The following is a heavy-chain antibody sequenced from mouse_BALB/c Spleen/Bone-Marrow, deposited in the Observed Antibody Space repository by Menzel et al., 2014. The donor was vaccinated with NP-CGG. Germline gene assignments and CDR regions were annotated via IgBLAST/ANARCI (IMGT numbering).Heavy chain of an antibody. J-gene: IGHJ2*01. CDR2: ISSGSSTI. V-gene: IGHV5-17*02. CDR1: GFTFSSFG. Sequence: EVMLVESGGGLVQPGGSRKLSCAASGFTFSSFGMHWVRQAPERGLEWVAYISSGSSTIFYADTVKGRFTISRDNPKNTLFLQMTSLRSEDTAMYYCTRGGNREDFDYRGQGTTLTVSS. CDR3: TRGGNREDFDY.